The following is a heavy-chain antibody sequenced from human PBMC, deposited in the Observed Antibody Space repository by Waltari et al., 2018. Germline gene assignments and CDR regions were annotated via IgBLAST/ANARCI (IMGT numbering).Heavy chain of an antibody. V-gene: IGHV1-2*06. CDR2: INPNSGGT. CDR3: ARVSIAAAARLFDY. Sequence: QVQLVQSGAEVKKPGSSVKVSCKASGYTFTGYYMHWVRQAPGQGLEWRGRINPNSGGTNYAQKLQGRVTMTRDTSISTAYMELSRLRSDDTAVYYCARVSIAAAARLFDYWGQGTLVTVSS. CDR1: GYTFTGYY. J-gene: IGHJ4*02. D-gene: IGHD6-13*01.